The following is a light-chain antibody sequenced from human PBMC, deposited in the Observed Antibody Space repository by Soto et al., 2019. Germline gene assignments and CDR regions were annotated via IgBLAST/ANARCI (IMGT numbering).Light chain of an antibody. CDR3: ISYTSSSTPGV. CDR2: EVS. J-gene: IGLJ3*02. Sequence: QSALTQPASGSGSPGQAITISCTGTSSDVGGYNYVSWYQQHPGKDPKLMIYEVSNRPSGVSNRFSGSKSGNTASLTISVLQAEDEADYYCISYTSSSTPGVFGGGTKLTVL. CDR1: SSDVGGYNY. V-gene: IGLV2-14*01.